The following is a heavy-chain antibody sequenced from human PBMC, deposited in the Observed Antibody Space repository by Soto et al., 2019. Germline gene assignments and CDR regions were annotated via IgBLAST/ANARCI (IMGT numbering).Heavy chain of an antibody. CDR1: GYTFTSYG. V-gene: IGHV1-18*01. Sequence: QVQLVQSGAEVKKPGASVKVSCKASGYTFTSYGISWVRQAPGQGLEWMGWSNAYNGNTNDAQMLQGRVTMTTDTSASAAYKDLRSLRSDDTAVYYCARDGALGEIHYYYGMDVWGQGTTVTVCS. CDR3: ARDGALGEIHYYYGMDV. CDR2: SNAYNGNT. J-gene: IGHJ6*02. D-gene: IGHD3-16*01.